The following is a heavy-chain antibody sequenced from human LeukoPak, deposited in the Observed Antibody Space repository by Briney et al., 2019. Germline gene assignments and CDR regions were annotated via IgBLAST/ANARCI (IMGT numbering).Heavy chain of an antibody. Sequence: GGSLRLSCAASGFTFSSYAMSWVRQAPGRGLEWVSAISGSGGSTYYADSVKGRFTISRDNSKNTLYLQMNSLRAEDTAVYYCAKDFGIVGATAGTDYWGQGTLVTVSS. D-gene: IGHD1-26*01. CDR1: GFTFSSYA. CDR2: ISGSGGST. CDR3: AKDFGIVGATAGTDY. V-gene: IGHV3-23*01. J-gene: IGHJ4*02.